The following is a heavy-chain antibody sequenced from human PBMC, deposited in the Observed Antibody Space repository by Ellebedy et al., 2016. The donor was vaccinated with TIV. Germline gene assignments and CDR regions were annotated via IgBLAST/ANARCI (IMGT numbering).Heavy chain of an antibody. V-gene: IGHV4-59*02. Sequence: SETLSLTXTVFGVSVSMYYWSWLRQPPGQGLEWIGNLYYTGSTECNPSLKTRVTMSVDMSKNQFSLKLSSVTAADTAVYFCARGSDTSGYYSRFDYWGQGTLVTVSS. CDR3: ARGSDTSGYYSRFDY. J-gene: IGHJ4*02. CDR1: GVSVSMYY. D-gene: IGHD3-22*01. CDR2: LYYTGST.